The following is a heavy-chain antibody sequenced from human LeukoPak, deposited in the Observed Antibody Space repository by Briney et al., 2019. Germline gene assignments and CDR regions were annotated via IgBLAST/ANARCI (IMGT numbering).Heavy chain of an antibody. Sequence: PGGSLRLSCAASGFTFSSYALTWVRQAPGKGLEWVSAISGSGDSTHYADSVKGRFTISRDNSKNTLYLQMNSLRADDTAVYYCARWSGERSAFDIWGQGTMVTVSS. CDR1: GFTFSSYA. CDR3: ARWSGERSAFDI. J-gene: IGHJ3*02. CDR2: ISGSGDST. D-gene: IGHD3-3*01. V-gene: IGHV3-23*01.